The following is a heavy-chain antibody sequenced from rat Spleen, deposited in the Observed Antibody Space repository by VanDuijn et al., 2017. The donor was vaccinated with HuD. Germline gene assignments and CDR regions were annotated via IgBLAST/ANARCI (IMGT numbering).Heavy chain of an antibody. V-gene: IGHV5-20*01. CDR2: ITNSGGST. Sequence: EVRLVESGGGLVQPGRSMKLSCAASGFTFSDYYMAWVRQAPTKGLEWVASITNSGGSTYYRDSVKGRFTISRDNAKSTLYLKMDSLRSEDTATSYCTTEMTAISALDYWGQGVMVTVSS. CDR1: GFTFSDYY. D-gene: IGHD1-2*01. J-gene: IGHJ2*01. CDR3: TTEMTAISALDY.